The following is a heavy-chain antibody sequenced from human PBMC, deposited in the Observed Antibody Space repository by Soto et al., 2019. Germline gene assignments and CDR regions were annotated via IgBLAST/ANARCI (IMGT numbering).Heavy chain of an antibody. CDR1: GGSFSGYY. J-gene: IGHJ2*01. V-gene: IGHV4-34*01. D-gene: IGHD3-10*01. CDR2: INHSGGT. Sequence: QVQLQQWGAGLLKPSETLSLTCAVYGGSFSGYYWTWIRQPPGKGLEWIGEINHSGGTNYNPSLKSRVTTSVDTSKNQCSLKLSSVTAADTAVYYCARVQLPGWYFDLWGRGTLVTVSS. CDR3: ARVQLPGWYFDL.